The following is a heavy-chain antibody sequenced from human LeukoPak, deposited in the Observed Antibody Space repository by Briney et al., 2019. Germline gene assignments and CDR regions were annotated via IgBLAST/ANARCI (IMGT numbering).Heavy chain of an antibody. V-gene: IGHV3-9*01. CDR1: GFTFDDYA. CDR2: INWNSGST. D-gene: IGHD2-15*01. J-gene: IGHJ4*02. CDR3: AKRSCSGGRCYFDY. Sequence: GRSLRLSCAASGFTFDDYAMHWVRQAPGKGLEWVSGINWNSGSTVYADSVKGRFTISRDNSKNALYLQMNSLRAEDTAFYYCAKRSCSGGRCYFDYWGQGTLVTVSS.